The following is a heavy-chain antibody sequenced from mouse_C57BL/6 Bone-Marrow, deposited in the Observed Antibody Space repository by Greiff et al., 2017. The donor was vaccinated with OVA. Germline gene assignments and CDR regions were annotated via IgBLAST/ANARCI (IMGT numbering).Heavy chain of an antibody. CDR1: GYTFTSYW. CDR2: IYPGSGST. J-gene: IGHJ2*01. Sequence: VKLQQPGAELVKPGASVKLSCKASGYTFTSYWITWVKQRPGQGLEWIGDIYPGSGSTNYNEKFKSKATLTVDTSSSTAYMQLSSLTSEDSAVYYCDHSSGYPYYFDYWGQGTTLTVSS. D-gene: IGHD3-1*01. V-gene: IGHV1-55*01. CDR3: DHSSGYPYYFDY.